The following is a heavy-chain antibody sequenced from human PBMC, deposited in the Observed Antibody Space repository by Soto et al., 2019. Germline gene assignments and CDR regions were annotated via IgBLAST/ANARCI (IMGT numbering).Heavy chain of an antibody. CDR3: ASSSSGYRGVPFDI. CDR2: INAGNGNT. CDR1: VYTFTGYA. Sequence: XSVKVSCKASVYTFTGYAMHWVRQAPGQSLEWMGWINAGNGNTKYSQKFQGRVTITRDTSASTAYMELSSLRSEDTAVYYCASSSSGYRGVPFDIWGQGTMVTVSS. V-gene: IGHV1-3*01. D-gene: IGHD3-22*01. J-gene: IGHJ3*02.